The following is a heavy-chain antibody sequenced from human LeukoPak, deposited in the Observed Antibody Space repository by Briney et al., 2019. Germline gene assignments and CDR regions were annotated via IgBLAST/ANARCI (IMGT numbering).Heavy chain of an antibody. CDR3: ARSRGYRGFGYYYGMDV. J-gene: IGHJ6*02. CDR2: INWNGGST. Sequence: PGGSLRLSCAASGFTFDDYDMHWVRHAPGKGLEWVSIINWNGGSTGYADSVKGRFIISRDNAKNSLYLQMNSLRAEDTAVYYCARSRGYRGFGYYYGMDVWGQGTTVTVSS. V-gene: IGHV3-20*04. D-gene: IGHD5-18*01. CDR1: GFTFDDYD.